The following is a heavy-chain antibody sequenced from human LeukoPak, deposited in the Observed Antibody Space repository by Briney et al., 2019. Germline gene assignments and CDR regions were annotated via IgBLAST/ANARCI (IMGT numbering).Heavy chain of an antibody. Sequence: GGSLRLSCAASGFTFSSYGMHWVRQAPGKGLEWVAVIWYDGSNKYYADSVKGRFTISRDNSKNTLYLQMNSLRAEDTAVYYCASRDYGDYGDSDYWGQGTLVTVSS. CDR1: GFTFSSYG. D-gene: IGHD4-17*01. V-gene: IGHV3-33*01. CDR2: IWYDGSNK. J-gene: IGHJ4*02. CDR3: ASRDYGDYGDSDY.